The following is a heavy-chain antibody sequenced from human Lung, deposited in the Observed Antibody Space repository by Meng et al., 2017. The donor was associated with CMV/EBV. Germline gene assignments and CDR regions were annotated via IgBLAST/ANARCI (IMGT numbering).Heavy chain of an antibody. J-gene: IGHJ6*02. CDR1: GASYSCYY. CDR3: ARGPKHNYYYYYGMDV. D-gene: IGHD1-1*01. CDR2: INHSGST. Sequence: GASYSCYYRSWIRQPPGKGLEWIGEINHSGSTNYTPSLKSRVTISVDTSKNQFSLKLSSVTAADTAVYYCARGPKHNYYYYYGMDVWGQGTTVTVSS. V-gene: IGHV4-34*01.